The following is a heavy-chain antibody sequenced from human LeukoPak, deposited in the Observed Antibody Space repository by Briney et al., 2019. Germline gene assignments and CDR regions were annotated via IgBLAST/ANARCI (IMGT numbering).Heavy chain of an antibody. Sequence: GSSVKVSCKASGGTFSSYAISWVRQAPGQGLEWMGWMNPNSGNTGYAQKFQGRVTITRNTSISTAYMELSSLRSEDTAVYYCAREGIAAELDPWGQGTLVTVSS. CDR1: GGTFSSYA. CDR3: AREGIAAELDP. D-gene: IGHD6-13*01. J-gene: IGHJ5*02. CDR2: MNPNSGNT. V-gene: IGHV1-8*03.